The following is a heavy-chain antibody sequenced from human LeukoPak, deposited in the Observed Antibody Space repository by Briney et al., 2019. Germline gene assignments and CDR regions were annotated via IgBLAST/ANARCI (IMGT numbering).Heavy chain of an antibody. CDR1: GGSFSGYY. CDR2: INHSGST. CDR3: ATLGGSGSYVWFDP. V-gene: IGHV4-34*01. J-gene: IGHJ5*02. D-gene: IGHD3-10*01. Sequence: SETLSLTCAVYGGSFSGYYWSWIRQPPGKGLGWIGEINHSGSTNYNPSLKSRVTISVDTSKNQFSLKLSSVTAADTAVYYCATLGGSGSYVWFDPWGQGTLVTVSS.